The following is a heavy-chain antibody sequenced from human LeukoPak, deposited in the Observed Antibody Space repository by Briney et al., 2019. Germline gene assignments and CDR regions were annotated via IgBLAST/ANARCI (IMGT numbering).Heavy chain of an antibody. D-gene: IGHD2-15*01. J-gene: IGHJ4*02. CDR1: GYTFTGYY. Sequence: ASVKVSCKASGYTFTGYYLFWVRQAPGQGVEWRGWINPNTGDTRYGQKFQGRVTLTRDTSIRTTYMELSSLRSDDTAVYYCARDERFCNGDNHYPDLGYWGQGTLVTVSS. CDR3: ARDERFCNGDNHYPDLGY. V-gene: IGHV1-2*02. CDR2: INPNTGDT.